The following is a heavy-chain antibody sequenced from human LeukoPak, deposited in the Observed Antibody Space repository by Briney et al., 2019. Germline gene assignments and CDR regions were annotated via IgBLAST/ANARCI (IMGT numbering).Heavy chain of an antibody. D-gene: IGHD3-22*01. CDR1: GFTFSRYW. Sequence: GGSLRLSCEASGFTFSRYWMHWVRQAPGKGLVWVSRIKSDGKTNYADSVKGRFTIFRDNAKNTVSLQMDSLRAEDTGVYYCARAPSEVGGYYPEYFRHWGQGTLVTVSS. CDR2: IKSDGKT. CDR3: ARAPSEVGGYYPEYFRH. J-gene: IGHJ1*01. V-gene: IGHV3-74*01.